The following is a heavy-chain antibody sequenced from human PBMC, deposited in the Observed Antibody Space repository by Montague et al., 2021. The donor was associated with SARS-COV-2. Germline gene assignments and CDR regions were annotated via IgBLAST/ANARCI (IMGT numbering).Heavy chain of an antibody. J-gene: IGHJ2*01. V-gene: IGHV2-5*01. CDR2: XYWNDDK. Sequence: PALVKPTQTLTLTCTFSGFPLSTSGVGVGWIRQPPGKALEWLALXYWNDDKRYSPSLKSRLTITKDTSKNQVVLTMTNMDPVDTATYYCAHTSIVATISLAYVAYWYFDLWGRGTLVTVSS. CDR1: GFPLSTSGVG. D-gene: IGHD5-12*01. CDR3: AHTSIVATISLAYVAYWYFDL.